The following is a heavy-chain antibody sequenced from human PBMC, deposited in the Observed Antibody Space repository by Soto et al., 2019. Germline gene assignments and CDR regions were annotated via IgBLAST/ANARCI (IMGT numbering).Heavy chain of an antibody. CDR3: ARGGPTMVWFDP. D-gene: IGHD2-8*01. V-gene: IGHV4-4*02. J-gene: IGHJ5*02. CDR2: IYHSGST. Sequence: QVQLQESGPGLVKPSGTLSLTCAVSGGSISSINWWSWVRQPPGKGLEWIGAIYHSGSTNYNPSLKSRVTIAVYKAKNQCSLKLSSVTAADTAVYYCARGGPTMVWFDPWGQGTLVTVSS. CDR1: GGSISSINW.